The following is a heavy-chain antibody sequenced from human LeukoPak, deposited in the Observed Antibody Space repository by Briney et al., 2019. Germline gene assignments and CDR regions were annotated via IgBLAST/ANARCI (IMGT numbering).Heavy chain of an antibody. Sequence: SETLSLTCSVSGMSISSYYWTWIRQPAGKGLEWIGRIYTSGSTNYNPSLKSRVTMSVDTSKNQFSLKLSSVTAADTAVYYCARNGYNEYVYYYMDVWGKGTTVTISS. CDR3: ARNGYNEYVYYYMDV. D-gene: IGHD5-24*01. CDR1: GMSISSYY. V-gene: IGHV4-4*07. CDR2: IYTSGST. J-gene: IGHJ6*03.